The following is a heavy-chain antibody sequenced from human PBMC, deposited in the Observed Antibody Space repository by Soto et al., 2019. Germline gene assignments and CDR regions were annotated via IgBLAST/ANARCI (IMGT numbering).Heavy chain of an antibody. CDR2: INAGNGNT. J-gene: IGHJ5*02. CDR1: GYTFTSYA. Sequence: ASVKVSCKASGYTFTSYAMHWVRQAPGQRLEWMGWINAGNGNTKYSQKFQGRVTITRDTSASTAYMELSSLRSEDTAVYYCARESSPPNWFGPWGQGTLVTVSS. V-gene: IGHV1-3*01. CDR3: ARESSPPNWFGP.